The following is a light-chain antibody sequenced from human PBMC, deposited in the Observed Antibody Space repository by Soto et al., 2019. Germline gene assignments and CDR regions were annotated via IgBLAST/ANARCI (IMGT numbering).Light chain of an antibody. J-gene: IGLJ1*01. Sequence: QSALTQPASVSGSPGQSITISCTGTSSDVGGYDYFSWYQLHPGKAPKLMVFEVSNRPSGVSYRFSGSKSGNTASLTISGLQAEDEADYFCSSYSISTAYLFGTGTKLTV. V-gene: IGLV2-14*01. CDR1: SSDVGGYDY. CDR3: SSYSISTAYL. CDR2: EVS.